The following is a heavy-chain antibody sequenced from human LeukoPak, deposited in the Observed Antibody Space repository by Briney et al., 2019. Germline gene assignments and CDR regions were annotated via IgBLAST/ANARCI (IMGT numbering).Heavy chain of an antibody. CDR3: ARGLYDFWSGSHWYFDL. J-gene: IGHJ2*01. D-gene: IGHD3-3*01. Sequence: ASVKVSCKASGYTFTSYYMHWVRQAPGQGLEWMGIINPSGGSTSYAQKFQGRVTMTRDTSTSTVYMKLSSLRSEDTAVYYCARGLYDFWSGSHWYFDLWGRGTLVTVSS. CDR2: INPSGGST. V-gene: IGHV1-46*01. CDR1: GYTFTSYY.